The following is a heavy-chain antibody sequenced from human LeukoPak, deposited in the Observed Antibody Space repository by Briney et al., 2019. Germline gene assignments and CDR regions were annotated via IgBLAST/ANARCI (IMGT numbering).Heavy chain of an antibody. Sequence: PGGSLRLSCAASGFTFSSCGMHWVRQGPGKGLEWVAVISYDGSNKYHADSVKGRFIISRDNSKNTLYLQMNSLRAEDTAVYYCAKGRYSSGWLGTDYWGQGTRVTVSS. V-gene: IGHV3-30*18. J-gene: IGHJ4*02. CDR3: AKGRYSSGWLGTDY. CDR2: ISYDGSNK. D-gene: IGHD6-19*01. CDR1: GFTFSSCG.